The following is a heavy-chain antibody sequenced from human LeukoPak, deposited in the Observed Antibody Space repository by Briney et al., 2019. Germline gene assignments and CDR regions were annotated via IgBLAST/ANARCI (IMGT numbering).Heavy chain of an antibody. V-gene: IGHV4-34*01. J-gene: IGHJ5*02. CDR2: INHSGST. Sequence: SEPLSLTCTVCGGSFSGYYWIWTRQPRGKGLEWIGEINHSGSTNYNPSLKSRVTISVDTSKNQFSLKLSSVTAADTAVYYCCYGVPGGDWFDPWGQGTLVTVSS. CDR1: GGSFSGYY. D-gene: IGHD2-15*01. CDR3: CYGVPGGDWFDP.